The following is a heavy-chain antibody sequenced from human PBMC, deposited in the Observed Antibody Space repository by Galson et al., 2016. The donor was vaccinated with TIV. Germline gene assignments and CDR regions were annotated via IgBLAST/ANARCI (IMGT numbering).Heavy chain of an antibody. D-gene: IGHD3-10*01. V-gene: IGHV3-33*08. CDR1: GFAVSSYE. CDR3: ARDQFRGVDFYYYGMDV. CDR2: LYFDASDT. Sequence: SLRLSCAASGFAVSSYEMNWVRQAPGKGLECVAGLYFDASDTYYGDSVKGRFTISRDISKNTFYLQMTSLRVGDTAVYYCARDQFRGVDFYYYGMDVWGQGTTVTVSS. J-gene: IGHJ6*02.